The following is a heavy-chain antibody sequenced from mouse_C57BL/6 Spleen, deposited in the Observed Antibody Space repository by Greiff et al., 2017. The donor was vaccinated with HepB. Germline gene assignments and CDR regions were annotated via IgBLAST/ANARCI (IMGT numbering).Heavy chain of an antibody. J-gene: IGHJ4*01. V-gene: IGHV10-3*01. CDR2: IRSKSSNYAT. Sequence: EVQLVESGGGLVQPKGSLKLSCAASGFTFNTYAMHWVRQAPGKGLEWVARIRSKSSNYATYYADSVKDRFTISRDDSQSMLYLQMNNQKTEDKAMYYCVSYSNYDAMDYWGQGTSVTVSS. D-gene: IGHD2-5*01. CDR1: GFTFNTYA. CDR3: VSYSNYDAMDY.